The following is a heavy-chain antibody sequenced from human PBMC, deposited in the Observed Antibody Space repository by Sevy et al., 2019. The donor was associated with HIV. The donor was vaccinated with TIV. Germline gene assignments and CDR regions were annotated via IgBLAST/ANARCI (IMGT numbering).Heavy chain of an antibody. CDR2: TSYDGSHK. CDR3: ARGENVDEFFQY. Sequence: GGSLRLSCTVSGFIFSNFAMHWVRQAPGKGLEWVAVTSYDGSHKYYADSVKGRFTVSRDNSRNILSLEMSSLTRDDTAVYYCARGENVDEFFQYWGQGTLVTVSS. J-gene: IGHJ1*01. CDR1: GFIFSNFA. V-gene: IGHV3-30*04. D-gene: IGHD1-26*01.